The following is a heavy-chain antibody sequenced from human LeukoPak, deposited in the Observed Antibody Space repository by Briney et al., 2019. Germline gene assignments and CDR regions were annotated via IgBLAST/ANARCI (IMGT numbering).Heavy chain of an antibody. Sequence: ASVKVSCKASGYTFTGYYMHWVRQAPGQGLEWMGWINPNSGGTNYAQKFQGRVTMTRDTSISTAYMELSRLRSDDTAVYYCARSRYSYVLYYFDYWGQGTLVTVSS. J-gene: IGHJ4*02. V-gene: IGHV1-2*02. CDR2: INPNSGGT. CDR1: GYTFTGYY. D-gene: IGHD5-18*01. CDR3: ARSRYSYVLYYFDY.